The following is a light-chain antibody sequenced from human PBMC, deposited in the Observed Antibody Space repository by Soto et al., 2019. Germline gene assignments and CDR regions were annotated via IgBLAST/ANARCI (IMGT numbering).Light chain of an antibody. V-gene: IGKV1-39*01. CDR3: QQSHNTPQT. Sequence: DIQMTQSPSSLSASVGDRVTITCRASQSINSYLNWYQQKPGKAPNLLIYAASSLQSGVPSRFSGSGSGTDFTLTNSSLQPEDFATYYCQQSHNTPQTFGQGTKVDVK. CDR1: QSINSY. J-gene: IGKJ1*01. CDR2: AAS.